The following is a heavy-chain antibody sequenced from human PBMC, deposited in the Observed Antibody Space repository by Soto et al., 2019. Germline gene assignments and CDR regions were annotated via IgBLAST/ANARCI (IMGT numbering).Heavy chain of an antibody. D-gene: IGHD3-3*01. Sequence: GGSLRLSCAASGFTFSSYEMNWVRQAPGKGLEWVSYISSSGSTIYYADSVKGRFTISRDNAKNSLYLQMNSLRAEDTAVYYCAREKSSYSTFDIWGQGTMVTVSS. CDR2: ISSSGSTI. V-gene: IGHV3-48*03. CDR1: GFTFSSYE. J-gene: IGHJ3*02. CDR3: AREKSSYSTFDI.